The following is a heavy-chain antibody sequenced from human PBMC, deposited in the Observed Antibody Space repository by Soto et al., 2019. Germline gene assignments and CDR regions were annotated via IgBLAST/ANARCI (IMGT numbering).Heavy chain of an antibody. V-gene: IGHV1-69*12. Sequence: QVQLVQSGAEVKKPGSSVKVSCKASGGTFSSYAISWVRQAPGQGLEWMGGIIPIFGTANYAQKFQGRVTVTADETTSTAYMELSSLRSEDTAVYYCASTSSSWQPVDYWGQGTLVTVSS. CDR2: IIPIFGTA. CDR1: GGTFSSYA. J-gene: IGHJ4*02. CDR3: ASTSSSWQPVDY. D-gene: IGHD6-13*01.